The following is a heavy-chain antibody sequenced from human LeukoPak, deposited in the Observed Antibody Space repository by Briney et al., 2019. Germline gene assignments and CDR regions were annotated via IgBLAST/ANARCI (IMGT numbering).Heavy chain of an antibody. D-gene: IGHD2-15*01. CDR2: MNPVSGNA. V-gene: IGHV1-8*01. Sequence: ASVKVSCKASGYTFTNFDINWMRQAPGQGLEWMGWMNPVSGNAGSAQKFQGRVTLTRDTSISTAYMELSSLRSEDTAVYYCASGATPSDAFDIWGQGIMVTVSS. CDR1: GYTFTNFD. CDR3: ASGATPSDAFDI. J-gene: IGHJ3*02.